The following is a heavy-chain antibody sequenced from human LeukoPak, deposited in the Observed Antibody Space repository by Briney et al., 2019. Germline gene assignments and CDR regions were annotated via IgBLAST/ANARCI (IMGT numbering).Heavy chain of an antibody. D-gene: IGHD3-10*01. V-gene: IGHV1-8*01. J-gene: IGHJ6*03. Sequence: ASVKVSCKASGYTFTSYDINWVRQATGQGLEWMGWMNPNSGNTGYAQKFQGRVTMTRNTSISTAYMELSSLRSEDTAVYYCARAASMVRGVIITRLYYYYYMDVWGKGTTVTISS. CDR3: ARAASMVRGVIITRLYYYYYMDV. CDR1: GYTFTSYD. CDR2: MNPNSGNT.